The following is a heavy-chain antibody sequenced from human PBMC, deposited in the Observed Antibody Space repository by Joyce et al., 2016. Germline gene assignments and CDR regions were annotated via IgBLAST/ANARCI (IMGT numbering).Heavy chain of an antibody. J-gene: IGHJ4*02. Sequence: EVQLVESGGDLVKPGGSLRLSCATSGFAFNTFSMNGVRQAPGKGLEWVSSISPNSAGIHNGDSVRGRFTKYRDNAKSTGDLQVDSVIVEDTATYYCAGGSYGSFDYWGQRTLVAVSS. CDR3: AGGSYGSFDY. CDR2: ISPNSAGI. V-gene: IGHV3-21*02. CDR1: GFAFNTFS. D-gene: IGHD2-15*01.